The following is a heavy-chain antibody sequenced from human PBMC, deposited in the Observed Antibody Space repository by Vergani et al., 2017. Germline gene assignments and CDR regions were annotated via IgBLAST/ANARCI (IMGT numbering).Heavy chain of an antibody. J-gene: IGHJ4*02. CDR3: ARGVGATSAETYDY. CDR1: GGSISSYY. CDR2: IYYSGST. D-gene: IGHD1-26*01. V-gene: IGHV4-59*01. Sequence: QVQLQESGPGLVKPSETLSLTCTVSGGSISSYYFTWIRQPPGKGLEWIGYIYYSGSTNYNPSLKSRVTISLDASKNQFSLDLSSVTAADTAVYYCARGVGATSAETYDYWGQGTLVTVSS.